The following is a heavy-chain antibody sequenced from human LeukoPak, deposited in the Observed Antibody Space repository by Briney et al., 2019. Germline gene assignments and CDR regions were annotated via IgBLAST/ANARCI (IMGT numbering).Heavy chain of an antibody. CDR1: GGSISIYY. Sequence: SETLSLTCTVSGGSISIYYWSWIRQPPGKGLEWIGYIYYSGSTNYNPSLKSRVTISVDTSKNQFSLKLSSVAAADTAVYYCARGRDGYPAPEFDYWGQGTLVTVSS. V-gene: IGHV4-59*01. D-gene: IGHD5-24*01. CDR2: IYYSGST. CDR3: ARGRDGYPAPEFDY. J-gene: IGHJ4*02.